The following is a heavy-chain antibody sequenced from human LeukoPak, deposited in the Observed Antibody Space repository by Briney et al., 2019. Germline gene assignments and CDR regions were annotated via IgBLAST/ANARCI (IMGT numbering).Heavy chain of an antibody. Sequence: PGGSLRLSCAASGFTFDDYDMSWVRQVPGKGLEWVCGLNWNGVSTGYADSVKGRFTISRDNAKNSLYLQMNSLRAEDTALYYCAKDMRDYYDSSLGFDYWGQGTLVTVSS. V-gene: IGHV3-20*04. CDR2: LNWNGVST. D-gene: IGHD3-22*01. J-gene: IGHJ4*02. CDR1: GFTFDDYD. CDR3: AKDMRDYYDSSLGFDY.